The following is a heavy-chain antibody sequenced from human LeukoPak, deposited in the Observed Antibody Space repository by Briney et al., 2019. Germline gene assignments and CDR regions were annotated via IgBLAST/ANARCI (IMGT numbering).Heavy chain of an antibody. CDR3: AKEPTVDHNLLRYFDWFFDY. CDR2: INGDGSLN. D-gene: IGHD3-9*01. J-gene: IGHJ4*02. V-gene: IGHV3-7*01. Sequence: GGSLRLSCAASGFTFSTSWMTWVRQAPGKGLEWVANINGDGSLNGHVASVKGRFTISRDNAKNSVYLQMISLRDDDTAVYYCAKEPTVDHNLLRYFDWFFDYWGQGTLVTVSS. CDR1: GFTFSTSW.